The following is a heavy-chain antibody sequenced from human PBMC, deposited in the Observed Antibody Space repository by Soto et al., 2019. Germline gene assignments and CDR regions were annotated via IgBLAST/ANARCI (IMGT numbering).Heavy chain of an antibody. CDR2: ISGSGGST. CDR1: GSPFSSYA. D-gene: IGHD2-2*02. CDR3: AKERYCSSTSCYMGFDY. Sequence: LRLSCAASGSPFSSYAMNWVRQAPGKGLEWVSAISGSGGSTYYADSVKGRFTISRDSSKNTLYLQMNSLRAEDTAVYYCAKERYCSSTSCYMGFDYWGQGTLVTVSS. J-gene: IGHJ4*02. V-gene: IGHV3-23*01.